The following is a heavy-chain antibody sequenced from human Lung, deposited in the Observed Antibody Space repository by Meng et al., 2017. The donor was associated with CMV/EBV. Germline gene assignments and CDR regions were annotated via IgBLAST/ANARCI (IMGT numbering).Heavy chain of an antibody. V-gene: IGHV1-2*06. CDR3: VRANLGSADY. D-gene: IGHD7-27*01. CDR2: ITPSSGGT. Sequence: QVQPGQSGAEVKKPGASVKVSCKASGYTFTGYYMHWLRQAPGQGLEWVGRITPSSGGTTYAQKFQGRVTMTRDTSISTAYMELSSLRSDDAAIYYCVRANLGSADYWGQGTLVTVSS. CDR1: GYTFTGYY. J-gene: IGHJ4*02.